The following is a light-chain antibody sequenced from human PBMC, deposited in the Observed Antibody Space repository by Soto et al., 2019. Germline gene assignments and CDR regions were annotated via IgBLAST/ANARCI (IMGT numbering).Light chain of an antibody. CDR2: DAS. CDR1: QSVSSY. Sequence: EIVLTQSPATLSLSPGERATLSCRASQSVSSYLAWYQQKPGQPPRLLIYDASNKATGIPARFSGSGSGTDFTLTISTLEPEDFEVYYCQQRSNWPPLITFGQGTRLEIK. V-gene: IGKV3-11*01. J-gene: IGKJ5*01. CDR3: QQRSNWPPLIT.